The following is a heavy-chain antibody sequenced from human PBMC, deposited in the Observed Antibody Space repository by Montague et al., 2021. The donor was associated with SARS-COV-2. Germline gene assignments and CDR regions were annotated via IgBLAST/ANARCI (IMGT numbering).Heavy chain of an antibody. D-gene: IGHD3-3*01. CDR2: INDSRST. J-gene: IGHJ6*03. CDR1: GGSFSGCY. CDR3: ARGRAARSITIFGVVNPAIRYFYYMDV. Sequence: SETLSLTCAVYGGSFSGCYWRWIRQPPGKGLEWIGEINDSRSTYYNPSLKSRVSISVDTSKNQFSLKLSSVTAADTAVYYCARGRAARSITIFGVVNPAIRYFYYMDVWGKGTTVTVSS. V-gene: IGHV4-34*01.